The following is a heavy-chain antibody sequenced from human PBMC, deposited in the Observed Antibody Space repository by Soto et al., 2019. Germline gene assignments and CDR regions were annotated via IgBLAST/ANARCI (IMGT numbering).Heavy chain of an antibody. CDR3: ARDSSSYYGMDV. D-gene: IGHD6-13*01. CDR2: ISGSGGST. J-gene: IGHJ6*02. V-gene: IGHV3-23*01. Sequence: PGGSLRLSCAASGFTFSSYAMSWVRQAPGKGLEWVSAISGSGGSTYYADSVKGRFTISRDNSKNTLYLQMNSLRDEDTAVYYCARDSSSYYGMDVWGQGTTATVSS. CDR1: GFTFSSYA.